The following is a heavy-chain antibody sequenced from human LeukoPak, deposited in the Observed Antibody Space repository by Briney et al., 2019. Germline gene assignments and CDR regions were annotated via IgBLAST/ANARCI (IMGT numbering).Heavy chain of an antibody. V-gene: IGHV3-23*01. CDR1: GFTFSSYA. J-gene: IGHJ4*02. CDR2: ISGSGGST. D-gene: IGHD6-13*01. CDR3: AKREDSSSWGPLDY. Sequence: GGSLRLSCAASGFTFSSYAMSWVRQAPGKGLEWVSGISGSGGSTDYADSVKGRFTIPRDNSRNTLYLQMNSLRAEDTAVYYCAKREDSSSWGPLDYWGQGTLVTVSS.